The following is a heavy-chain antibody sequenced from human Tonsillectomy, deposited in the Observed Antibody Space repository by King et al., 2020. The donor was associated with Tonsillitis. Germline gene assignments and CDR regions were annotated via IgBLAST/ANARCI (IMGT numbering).Heavy chain of an antibody. V-gene: IGHV3-7*04. J-gene: IGHJ4*02. CDR1: EFTFSSSW. D-gene: IGHD6-19*01. CDR3: ARDQAYSSFDY. Sequence: VQLVESGGGLVQPGRSLKVSCVASEFTFSSSWMSWVRQAPGKGLQCVATIKPDGSEKYYADSVKGRFTVSRDNAKNSLDRQMNSLRSEDTALYYCARDQAYSSFDYWRQGTLVIVSS. CDR2: IKPDGSEK.